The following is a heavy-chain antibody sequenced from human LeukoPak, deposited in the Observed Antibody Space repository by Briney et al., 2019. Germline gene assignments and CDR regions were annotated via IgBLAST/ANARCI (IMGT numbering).Heavy chain of an antibody. CDR3: ARELRDIVVAVAATRDYYYGMDV. J-gene: IGHJ6*04. Sequence: GGPLRLSCAASGFTYSCYAMHWLRQAPGKGLTWVAVISHYGSNKYYADPVKGRFTISRDNSKNTLYLQMNSLRAEDTAVYYCARELRDIVVAVAATRDYYYGMDVWGKGTTVTVSS. CDR2: ISHYGSNK. CDR1: GFTYSCYA. D-gene: IGHD2-15*01. V-gene: IGHV3-30*04.